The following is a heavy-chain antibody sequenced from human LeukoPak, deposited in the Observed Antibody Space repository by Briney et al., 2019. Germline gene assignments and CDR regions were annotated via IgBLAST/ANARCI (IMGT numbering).Heavy chain of an antibody. Sequence: GESLKISCKGSGYRFTSYWIGWVRQMPAKGLEWVGIIYPGDSDTRYSPSFQGQVTISADKSISTAYLQWSSLKASDTAMYYCATLRSSSGWYFDYSGQGTLVTVSS. CDR3: ATLRSSSGWYFDY. CDR2: IYPGDSDT. J-gene: IGHJ4*02. CDR1: GYRFTSYW. D-gene: IGHD6-19*01. V-gene: IGHV5-51*01.